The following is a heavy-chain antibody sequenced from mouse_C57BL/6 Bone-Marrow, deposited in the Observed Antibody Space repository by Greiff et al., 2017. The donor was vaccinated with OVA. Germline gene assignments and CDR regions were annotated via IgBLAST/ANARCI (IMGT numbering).Heavy chain of an antibody. J-gene: IGHJ2*01. CDR1: GYAFSSSW. V-gene: IGHV1-82*01. Sequence: QVQLKESGPELVKPGASVKISCKASGYAFSSSWMNWVKQRPGKGLEWIGRIYPGDGDTNYNGKFKGKATLTADKSSSTAYMQLSSLTSEDSAVYFCARGGIYDGYYVVFDYWGQGTTLTVSS. CDR2: IYPGDGDT. CDR3: ARGGIYDGYYVVFDY. D-gene: IGHD2-3*01.